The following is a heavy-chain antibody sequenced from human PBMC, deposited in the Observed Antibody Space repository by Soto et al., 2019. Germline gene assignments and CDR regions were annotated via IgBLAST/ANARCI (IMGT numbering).Heavy chain of an antibody. CDR3: ARRRSYGTLYYFDY. D-gene: IGHD1-26*01. CDR1: GESFSGYY. V-gene: IGHV4-34*09. CDR2: IYHSGST. J-gene: IGHJ4*02. Sequence: PSETLSLTCAVYGESFSGYYWTWIRQSPGKGLEWIGYIYHSGSTTDNPSLKSRVTISVDTSKNQFSLKLSSVTAADTAVYYCARRRSYGTLYYFDYWGREPWSPSPQ.